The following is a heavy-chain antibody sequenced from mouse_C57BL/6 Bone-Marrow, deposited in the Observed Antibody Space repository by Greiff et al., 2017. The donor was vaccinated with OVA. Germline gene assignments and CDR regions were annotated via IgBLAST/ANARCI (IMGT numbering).Heavy chain of an antibody. CDR1: GYTFTSYW. CDR2: IHPNSGST. V-gene: IGHV1-64*01. CDR3: ARLSTVVPGFAY. J-gene: IGHJ3*01. Sequence: QVHVKQPGAELVKPGASVKLSCKASGYTFTSYWMHWVKQRPGQGLEWIGMIHPNSGSTNYNEKFKSKATLTVDKSSSTAYMQLSSLTSEDSAVYYCARLSTVVPGFAYWGQGTLVTVSA. D-gene: IGHD1-1*01.